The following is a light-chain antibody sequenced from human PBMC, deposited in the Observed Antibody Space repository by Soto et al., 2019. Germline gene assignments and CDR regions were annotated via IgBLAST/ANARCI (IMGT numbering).Light chain of an antibody. CDR1: SSDVGGYNY. CDR2: DVR. CDR3: SSYTSGSTLV. V-gene: IGLV2-14*01. J-gene: IGLJ2*01. Sequence: QSALTQPASVSGSPGQSITISCTGTSSDVGGYNYVSWYQQHPGKAPKLMIYDVRNRPSGVSTRFSGSKSGNTASLTISGLQAEDEADYYCSSYTSGSTLVFGGGTKLTVL.